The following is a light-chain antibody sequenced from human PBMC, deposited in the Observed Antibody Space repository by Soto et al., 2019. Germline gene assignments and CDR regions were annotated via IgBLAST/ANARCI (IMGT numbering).Light chain of an antibody. Sequence: EIVLTQTPLSLSVTPGQSASISCKSSQSLLHSDGKTYLYWYLQRPGQPPQLLMYEVSNRYSGVPERFSGSGSGTDFTLEISRVEAEDVGLYSCLQTKQLPLTFGHGTKVDI. J-gene: IGKJ1*01. V-gene: IGKV2D-29*01. CDR2: EVS. CDR3: LQTKQLPLT. CDR1: QSLLHSDGKTY.